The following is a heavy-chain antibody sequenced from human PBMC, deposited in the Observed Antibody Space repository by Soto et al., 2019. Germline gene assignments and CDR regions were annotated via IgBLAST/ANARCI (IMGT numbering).Heavy chain of an antibody. J-gene: IGHJ4*02. Sequence: QVQLQESGPGLVKPSQTLSLTCTVSGGSISSGDYYWSWIRQPPGKGLEYIGYIHYSGSTYYNPSSNSGATISKNTSRNQSSPKLSSVTAADTAVYYCARSWVQLWFRLTWGQGTLVTVSS. D-gene: IGHD5-18*01. CDR1: GGSISSGDYY. CDR2: IHYSGST. V-gene: IGHV4-30-4*01. CDR3: ARSWVQLWFRLT.